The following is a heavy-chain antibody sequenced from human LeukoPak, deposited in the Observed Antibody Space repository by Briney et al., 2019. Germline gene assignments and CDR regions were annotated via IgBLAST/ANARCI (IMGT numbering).Heavy chain of an antibody. Sequence: GGSLRLSCAASGFTFSYYYMSWIRQAPGKGLEWVSYISSSGDSIYYADSVKGRFTISRDNAKNSLYLQMNSLRAEDTAVYYCARDGDCSGGSCSLGDFDCWGQGTLVTVSS. J-gene: IGHJ4*02. CDR2: ISSSGDSI. CDR1: GFTFSYYY. D-gene: IGHD2-15*01. V-gene: IGHV3-11*01. CDR3: ARDGDCSGGSCSLGDFDC.